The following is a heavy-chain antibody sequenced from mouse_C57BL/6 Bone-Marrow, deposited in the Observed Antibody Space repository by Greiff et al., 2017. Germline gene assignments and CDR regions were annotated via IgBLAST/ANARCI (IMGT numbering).Heavy chain of an antibody. D-gene: IGHD2-12*01. J-gene: IGHJ4*01. CDR3: ARNDGYAMDY. V-gene: IGHV1-4*01. Sequence: VHLVESGAELARPGASVKMSCKASGYTFTSYTMHWVKQRPGQGLEWIGYINPSSGYTKYNQKFKDKATLTADKSSSTAYMQLSSLTSEDSAVYYCARNDGYAMDYWGQGTSVTVSS. CDR2: INPSSGYT. CDR1: GYTFTSYT.